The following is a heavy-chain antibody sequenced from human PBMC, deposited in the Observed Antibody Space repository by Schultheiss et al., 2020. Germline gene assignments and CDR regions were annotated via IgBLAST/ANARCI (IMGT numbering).Heavy chain of an antibody. CDR2: IYYSGST. J-gene: IGHJ6*02. V-gene: IGHV4-30-4*01. CDR1: GGSISSGDYY. D-gene: IGHD3-3*01. CDR3: TNGFSTYYYGMDV. Sequence: SATLSLTCTVSGGSISSGDYYWSWIRQPPGKGLEWIGYIYYSGSTYYNPSLKSRVTISVDTSKNQFSLKLSSVTAADTAVYYCTNGFSTYYYGMDVWGQGTTVTVSS.